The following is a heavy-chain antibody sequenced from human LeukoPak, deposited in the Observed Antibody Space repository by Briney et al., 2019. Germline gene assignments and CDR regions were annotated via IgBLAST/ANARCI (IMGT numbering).Heavy chain of an antibody. CDR2: IYPGDYDT. CDR3: ARHRGSYPSMPDY. CDR1: GYSFISYW. Sequence: GEPLHIPFKCPGYSFISYWLGWARQMPGKGLDWMGIIYPGDYDTRYSPSFQGQVTISADKSISTAYLQWSSLKASDTAMYYCARHRGSYPSMPDYWGQGTLVTVSS. J-gene: IGHJ4*02. D-gene: IGHD1-26*01. V-gene: IGHV5-51*01.